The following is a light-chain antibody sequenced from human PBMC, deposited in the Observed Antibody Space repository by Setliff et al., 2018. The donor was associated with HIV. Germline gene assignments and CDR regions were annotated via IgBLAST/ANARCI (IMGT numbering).Light chain of an antibody. Sequence: EIVMTQSPATLSASPGERATLSCRASQSVSGGLAWYQQKPGQSPRLLIYGASPRATGIPARFSGSGSGTEFTLTVSSLQSEDFAVYYCQQYNNWPYTFGQGTKVDIK. J-gene: IGKJ2*01. CDR2: GAS. CDR3: QQYNNWPYT. V-gene: IGKV3-15*01. CDR1: QSVSGG.